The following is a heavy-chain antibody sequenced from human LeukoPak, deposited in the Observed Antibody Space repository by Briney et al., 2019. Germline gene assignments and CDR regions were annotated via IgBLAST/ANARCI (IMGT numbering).Heavy chain of an antibody. J-gene: IGHJ4*02. D-gene: IGHD5-18*01. CDR3: ARINSYGTSYFDY. Sequence: SSQTLSLTCTVSGGSISSGGYYWSWIRQPPGKGLEWIGYIYHSGSTYYNPSLKSRVAISVDRSKNQFSLKLSSVTAADTAVYYCARINSYGTSYFDYWGQGTLVTVSS. V-gene: IGHV4-30-2*01. CDR1: GGSISSGGYY. CDR2: IYHSGST.